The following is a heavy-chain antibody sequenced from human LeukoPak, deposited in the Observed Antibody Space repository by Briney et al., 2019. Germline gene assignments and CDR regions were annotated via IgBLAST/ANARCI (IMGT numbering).Heavy chain of an antibody. V-gene: IGHV3-9*01. Sequence: PGGSLRLSCAASGFTFDDYAMHWVRQAPGKGLEWVSGISWNSGSIRYADSVKGRFTISRDNAKNSLYLQMNSLRAEDTALYYWAKESCDIFTGSKVAWFDYLGQGTLVTVSS. D-gene: IGHD3-9*01. J-gene: IGHJ4*02. CDR1: GFTFDDYA. CDR2: ISWNSGSI. CDR3: AKESCDIFTGSKVAWFDY.